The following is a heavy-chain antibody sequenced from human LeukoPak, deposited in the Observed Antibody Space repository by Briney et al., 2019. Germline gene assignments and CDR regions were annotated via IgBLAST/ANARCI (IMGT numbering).Heavy chain of an antibody. J-gene: IGHJ5*02. CDR2: INHSGST. V-gene: IGHV4-34*01. CDR1: GGSFSGYY. D-gene: IGHD3-10*02. CDR3: ARGKSGLSGELLRGSWFDP. Sequence: SETLSLTYAVYGGSFSGYYWSWIRQPPGKGLEWIGEINHSGSTNYNPSLKSRVTISVDTSKNQFSLKLSSVTAADTAVYYCARGKSGLSGELLRGSWFDPWGQGTLVTVSS.